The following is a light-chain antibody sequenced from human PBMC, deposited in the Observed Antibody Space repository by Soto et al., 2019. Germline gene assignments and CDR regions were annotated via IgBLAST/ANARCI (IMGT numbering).Light chain of an antibody. Sequence: EIVMTPSPATLSVSPGERATLSCRASQSVNSNLAWYQQKPGQAPRLLIYGASTRATGIPARFSGSGSGTEFTLTISSLQSEDFAVYYCQQYKNWPPYTFGQGTKLEIK. CDR1: QSVNSN. CDR2: GAS. CDR3: QQYKNWPPYT. V-gene: IGKV3-15*01. J-gene: IGKJ2*01.